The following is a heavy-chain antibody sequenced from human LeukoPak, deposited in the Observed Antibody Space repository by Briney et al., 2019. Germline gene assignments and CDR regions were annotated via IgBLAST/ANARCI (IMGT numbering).Heavy chain of an antibody. V-gene: IGHV3-43*01. CDR3: AKGFSPIGVVPPLDV. Sequence: GGSLRLSCAASGFTFNDYTMHWVRQAPGKGLEWVSLISWDGGSKYYADSVKGRFTISRDNSKNSLYLQMNSLRTEDTALYYCAKGFSPIGVVPPLDVWGKGTTVTVSS. CDR1: GFTFNDYT. D-gene: IGHD2-2*01. CDR2: ISWDGGSK. J-gene: IGHJ6*04.